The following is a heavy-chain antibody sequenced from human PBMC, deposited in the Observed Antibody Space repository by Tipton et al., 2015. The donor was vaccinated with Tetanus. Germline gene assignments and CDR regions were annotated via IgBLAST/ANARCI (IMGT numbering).Heavy chain of an antibody. CDR2: IHYGGTT. J-gene: IGHJ4*02. D-gene: IGHD3-22*01. V-gene: IGHV4-61*08. CDR3: AREVVNSGYYSSKYYFDY. Sequence: LRLSCTVSGGSVSRGGYYWSWIRQPPGKGLEWIGYIHYGGTTNYNPSLNIRVAISVDMSRTQFSLNLTSVTAADTALYYCAREVVNSGYYSSKYYFDYWGQGTLVTVSS. CDR1: GGSVSRGGYY.